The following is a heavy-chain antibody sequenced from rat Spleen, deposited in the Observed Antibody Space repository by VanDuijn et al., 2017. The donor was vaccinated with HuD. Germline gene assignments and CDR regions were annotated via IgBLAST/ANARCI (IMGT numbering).Heavy chain of an antibody. V-gene: IGHV5S10*01. J-gene: IGHJ3*01. Sequence: EVQLVESDGGLVQPGRSLKLSCAASGFTFSDYNMAWVRQAPKKGLEWVATIIYDGSRTYYGDSVRGRFTISRDNAKNTQYLQMDSLRSEDTATYYCSRHDHRGGYTTDYFYVGWFAYWGQGTLVTVSS. CDR2: IIYDGSRT. CDR3: SRHDHRGGYTTDYFYVGWFAY. D-gene: IGHD1-6*01. CDR1: GFTFSDYN.